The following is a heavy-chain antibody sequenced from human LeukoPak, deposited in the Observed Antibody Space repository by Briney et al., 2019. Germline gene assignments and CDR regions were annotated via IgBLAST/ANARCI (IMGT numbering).Heavy chain of an antibody. CDR1: GGSHSSSSYY. V-gene: IGHV4-39*01. J-gene: IGHJ4*02. Sequence: SETLSLTCTLSGGSHSSSSYYWGWIRQPPGKGLEWIGSIYYSGSPYYNPSLKSRVTISVDTSKNQFSLKLSSVTAADTAVYYCASMSWIQLWSSHCSGGSCPPYFDYWGQGTLVTVSS. CDR3: ASMSWIQLWSSHCSGGSCPPYFDY. CDR2: IYYSGSP. D-gene: IGHD2-15*01.